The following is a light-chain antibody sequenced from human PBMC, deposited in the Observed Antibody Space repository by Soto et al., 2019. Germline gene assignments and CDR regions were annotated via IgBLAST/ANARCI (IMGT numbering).Light chain of an antibody. CDR3: QQYYSTPPT. J-gene: IGKJ4*01. V-gene: IGKV4-1*01. Sequence: DIVMTQSPDSLAVSLGERATINCKSSPRVLYSSNNKNYLAWYQQKPGQRPKLLIYWASTRESGVPDRFSGSGRGTDFTLTFSSLQSEDGAVYYCQQYYSTPPTFGGGTKVEIK. CDR1: PRVLYSSNNKNY. CDR2: WAS.